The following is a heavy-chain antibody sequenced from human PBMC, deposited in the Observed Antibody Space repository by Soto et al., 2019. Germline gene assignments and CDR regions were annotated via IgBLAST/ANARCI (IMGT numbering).Heavy chain of an antibody. CDR2: IIPIFGTT. CDR3: ARVWRVGSSWVIFGAYDP. Sequence: QVQLVQSGAEVKKPGSSVKVSCKASGGTFSNFAINWVRQAPGQGLEWMGGIIPIFGTTKYAQKFQGRVTIPAAESTSTAHMEMSSLRSEDTAVYYCARVWRVGSSWVIFGAYDPWGQGTLVTVSS. J-gene: IGHJ5*02. D-gene: IGHD6-6*01. CDR1: GGTFSNFA. V-gene: IGHV1-69*01.